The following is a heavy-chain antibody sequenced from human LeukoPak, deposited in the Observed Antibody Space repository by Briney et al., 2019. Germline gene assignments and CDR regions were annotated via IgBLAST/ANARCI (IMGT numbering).Heavy chain of an antibody. CDR3: ASGYSSGWYDGVIGY. Sequence: SVKVSCKASGGTFSSYAISWVRQAPGQGLEWMGRIIPILGIANYAQKFQGRVTITADKSTSTAYMELSSLRSEDAAVYYCASGYSSGWYDGVIGYWGQGTLVTVSS. CDR2: IIPILGIA. J-gene: IGHJ4*02. D-gene: IGHD6-19*01. CDR1: GGTFSSYA. V-gene: IGHV1-69*04.